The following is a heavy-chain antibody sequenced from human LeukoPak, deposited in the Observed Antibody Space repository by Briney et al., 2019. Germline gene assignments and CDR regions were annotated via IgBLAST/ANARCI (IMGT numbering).Heavy chain of an antibody. CDR1: GFTFSSYE. V-gene: IGHV3-48*03. D-gene: IGHD2-2*01. CDR2: ISSSGSTI. J-gene: IGHJ4*02. CDR3: VKLSYYWSSTSCSHFDY. Sequence: GGSLRLSCAASGFTFSSYEMNWVRQAPGKGLEWVSYISSSGSTIYYADSVKGRFTISRDNSKNTLYLQMNSLRAEDTAVYYCVKLSYYWSSTSCSHFDYWGQGTLVTVSS.